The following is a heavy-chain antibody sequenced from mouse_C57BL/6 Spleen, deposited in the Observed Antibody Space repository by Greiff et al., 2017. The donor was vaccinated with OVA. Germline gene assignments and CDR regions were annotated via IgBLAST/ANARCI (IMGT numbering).Heavy chain of an antibody. CDR3: ARCDYDVGFAY. V-gene: IGHV1-82*01. D-gene: IGHD2-4*01. CDR1: GYAFSSSW. CDR2: IYPGDGDT. Sequence: QVQLQQSGPELVKPGASVKISCKASGYAFSSSWMNWVKQRPGKGLEWIGRIYPGDGDTNYNGKFKGKATLTADKSSSTAYMQLSSLTSEDAAVYFCARCDYDVGFAYWGQGTLVTVSA. J-gene: IGHJ3*01.